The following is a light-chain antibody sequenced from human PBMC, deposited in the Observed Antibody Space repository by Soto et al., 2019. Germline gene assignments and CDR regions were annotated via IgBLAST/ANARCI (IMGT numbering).Light chain of an antibody. V-gene: IGLV1-40*01. Sequence: QSVLTQPPSVSGAPGQRVTISCTGSSSNIGAGSGVHWYQHLPGTAPKLLISGDGNRPSGVPDRFSASKSGASASLAITGLQAEDEADYYCQSYDISLSGVVFGGGTQLTVL. CDR2: GDG. CDR3: QSYDISLSGVV. CDR1: SSNIGAGSG. J-gene: IGLJ2*01.